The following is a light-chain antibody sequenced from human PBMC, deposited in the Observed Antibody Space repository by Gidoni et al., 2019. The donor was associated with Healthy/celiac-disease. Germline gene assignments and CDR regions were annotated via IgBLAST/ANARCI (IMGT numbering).Light chain of an antibody. J-gene: IGKJ4*01. CDR1: QSVLYSSNNKNY. CDR2: WAS. Sequence: DIVMTQSADSLAVSLGERATINCKSSQSVLYSSNNKNYLAWYQQKPGQPPNLLIYWASTRESGVPERFSGSGAWTDFTLTISSLQAEDVAVYYCQQYYSTPPLTFGGGTKVEIK. CDR3: QQYYSTPPLT. V-gene: IGKV4-1*01.